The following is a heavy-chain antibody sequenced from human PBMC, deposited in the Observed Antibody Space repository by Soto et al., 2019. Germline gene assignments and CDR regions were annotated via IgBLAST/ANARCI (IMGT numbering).Heavy chain of an antibody. V-gene: IGHV4-30-4*01. CDR2: IYYSGST. CDR3: ARRDEYSSSGDYYYYMDV. J-gene: IGHJ6*03. Sequence: PSETLSLTCTVSGGSISSGDDYWIWIRQPPGKGLEWIGYIYYSGSTYYNPSLKSRVTISVDTSKNQFSLKLSSVTAADTAVYYCARRDEYSSSGDYYYYMDVWGKGTTVTVSS. D-gene: IGHD6-6*01. CDR1: GGSISSGDDY.